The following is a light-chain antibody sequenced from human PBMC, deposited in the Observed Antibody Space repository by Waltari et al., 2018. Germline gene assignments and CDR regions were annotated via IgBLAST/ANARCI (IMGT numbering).Light chain of an antibody. CDR1: PSLVYSDGHTY. V-gene: IGKV2-30*01. Sequence: DVVMTQSPLSLPVTLGQPASIPCRSRPSLVYSDGHTYLNWFQQRPGQSPRRLIYKVSNRDSGVPDRFSGSGSGTDFTLKISRVEAEDVGVYYCMQGTHWPPYTFGQGTKLEIK. CDR2: KVS. CDR3: MQGTHWPPYT. J-gene: IGKJ2*01.